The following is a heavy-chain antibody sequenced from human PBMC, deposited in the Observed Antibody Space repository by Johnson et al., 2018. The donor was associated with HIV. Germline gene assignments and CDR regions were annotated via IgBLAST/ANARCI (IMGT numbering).Heavy chain of an antibody. CDR1: GFTFSSHG. CDR2: ISYDGSKK. Sequence: QVQLVESGGGVVQPGRSLRLSCAAPGFTFSSHGMHWVRQAPGKGLEWVAFISYDGSKKYYADSVKGRFTISRDNSKNTLYLQMNSLRAEDTAVYYCAREVGYSDAFDIWGQGTMVTVSS. CDR3: AREVGYSDAFDI. V-gene: IGHV3-30*03. D-gene: IGHD2-15*01. J-gene: IGHJ3*02.